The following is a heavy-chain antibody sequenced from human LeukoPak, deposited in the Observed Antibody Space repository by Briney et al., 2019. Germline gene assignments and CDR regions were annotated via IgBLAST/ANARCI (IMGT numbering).Heavy chain of an antibody. V-gene: IGHV4-4*07. Sequence: SETLSLTCTVSGGSIRSYFWGWVRQPAGKGLEWIGRIYTTGATFYNPSLKTRLPMSIDTSKNQFSLRLTSVVAADTAVYYCARQGYTASYYFLDYWSQGTLVTVSS. CDR2: IYTTGAT. J-gene: IGHJ4*02. CDR1: GGSIRSYF. CDR3: ARQGYTASYYFLDY. D-gene: IGHD1-26*01.